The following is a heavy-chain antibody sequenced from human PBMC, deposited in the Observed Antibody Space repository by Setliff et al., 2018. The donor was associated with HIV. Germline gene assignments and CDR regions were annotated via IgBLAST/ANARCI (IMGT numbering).Heavy chain of an antibody. V-gene: IGHV5-51*01. D-gene: IGHD2-15*01. Sequence: GESLKISCKGSGYTFTNYWIGWVRQMPGKGLEWMGIIYPGDSDTRYSPSFQGQVTISADKSISTAYLQWSSLKASDTAMYYCARYPSRGGGPSGYGYYFDYWGQGTLVTVSS. CDR2: IYPGDSDT. CDR1: GYTFTNYW. J-gene: IGHJ4*02. CDR3: ARYPSRGGGPSGYGYYFDY.